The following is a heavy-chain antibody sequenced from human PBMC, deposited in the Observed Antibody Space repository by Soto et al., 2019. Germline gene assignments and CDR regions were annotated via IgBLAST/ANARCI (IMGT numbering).Heavy chain of an antibody. J-gene: IGHJ6*02. D-gene: IGHD2-15*01. CDR2: IYYSGST. Sequence: PSETLSLTCTVSGGSISSGGYYWSWIRQHPGKGLEWIGYIYYSGSTYYNPSLKSRVTISVDTSKNQFSLKLSSVTAADTAVYYCARNCRGYYYYGMDVWGQGTTVTVSS. CDR3: ARNCRGYYYYGMDV. CDR1: GGSISSGGYY. V-gene: IGHV4-31*03.